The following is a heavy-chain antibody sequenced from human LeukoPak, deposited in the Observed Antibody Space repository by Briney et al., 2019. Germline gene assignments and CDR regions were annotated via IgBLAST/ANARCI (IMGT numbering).Heavy chain of an antibody. Sequence: PGGSLRLSCAASGFTFSSYSMNWVRQAPGKGLEWVSSISSSSSYIYYADSVKGRFTISRDNAKNSLYLQMNSLRAEDTAVYYCARVNQLSRNWFDPWGQGTLVTVSS. J-gene: IGHJ5*02. D-gene: IGHD2-2*01. V-gene: IGHV3-21*01. CDR3: ARVNQLSRNWFDP. CDR1: GFTFSSYS. CDR2: ISSSSSYI.